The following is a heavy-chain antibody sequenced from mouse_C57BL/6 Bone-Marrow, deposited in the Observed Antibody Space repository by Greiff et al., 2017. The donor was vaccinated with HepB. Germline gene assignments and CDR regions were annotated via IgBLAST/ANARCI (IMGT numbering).Heavy chain of an antibody. Sequence: VQLQQSGAELASPGASVTLSCKASGYTFTDHIMNWVKQRPGQGLEWIGRIYPVSGETNYNQKFMGKATFSVDRSSSTVYMVLNSLTSEDPAVYYCGRPGINYMGSFYAMDYWGQGTSVTVSS. CDR3: GRPGINYMGSFYAMDY. CDR1: GYTFTDHI. V-gene: IGHV1-11*01. D-gene: IGHD1-3*01. CDR2: IYPVSGET. J-gene: IGHJ4*01.